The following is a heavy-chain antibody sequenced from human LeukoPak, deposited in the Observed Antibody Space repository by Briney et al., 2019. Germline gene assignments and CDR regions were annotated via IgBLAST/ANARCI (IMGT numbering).Heavy chain of an antibody. CDR1: GFDFHDYM. CDR3: ARGDRFTLRVLINGDFDY. D-gene: IGHD3-22*01. CDR2: ISWNGDTI. V-gene: IGHV3-9*01. J-gene: IGHJ4*02. Sequence: GGSLRLSCAASGFDFHDYMMHWVRQPPGKGLEWVSEISWNGDTIGYADSVKGRFIISRDNARRSLYLQMNSLRAEDTAVYYCARGDRFTLRVLINGDFDYWGQGTLVTVSS.